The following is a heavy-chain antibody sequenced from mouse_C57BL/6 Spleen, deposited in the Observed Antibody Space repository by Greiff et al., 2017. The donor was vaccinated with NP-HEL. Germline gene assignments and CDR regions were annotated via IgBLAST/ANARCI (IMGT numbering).Heavy chain of an antibody. V-gene: IGHV6-3*01. CDR3: TGGTTVPYAMDY. Sequence: EVQGVESGGGLVQPGGSMKLSCVASGFTFSNYWMNWVRQSPEKGLEWVAQIRLKSDNYASHYAEYVKGRFTISRDDSKSSVYLQMNNLRADDTGIYYGTGGTTVPYAMDYWGQGTSVTVSS. J-gene: IGHJ4*01. CDR1: GFTFSNYW. CDR2: IRLKSDNYAS. D-gene: IGHD1-1*01.